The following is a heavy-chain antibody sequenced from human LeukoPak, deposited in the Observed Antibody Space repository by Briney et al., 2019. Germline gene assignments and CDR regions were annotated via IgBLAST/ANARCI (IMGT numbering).Heavy chain of an antibody. CDR1: GFTFSSYG. D-gene: IGHD1-14*01. CDR2: IWYDGSNK. Sequence: GGSLRLSCEASGFTFSSYGMHWVRQAPGKGLEWVAVIWYDGSNKYYADSVKGRFTISRDNSKNTLYLQMNSLRAEDTAVYYCAGSSPRIYYYYGMDVWGKGTTVTVSS. CDR3: AGSSPRIYYYYGMDV. V-gene: IGHV3-33*01. J-gene: IGHJ6*04.